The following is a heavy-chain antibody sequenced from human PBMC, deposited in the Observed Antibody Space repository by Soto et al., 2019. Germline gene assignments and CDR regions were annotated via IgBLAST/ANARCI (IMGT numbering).Heavy chain of an antibody. CDR2: GYFTGST. J-gene: IGHJ3*01. V-gene: IGHV4-61*01. Sequence: QVYLQESGPGVVKPSETLSLTCTVSGTSATTSGCCSSFRTSPRQTPGTGPEYNGYGYFTGSTKYKPSPQSRLTISLVKFTNEFSLNLTSVTSADTAAYYCARGTVSGVVILRHAVDVWGQGTRVVVSP. D-gene: IGHD3-3*01. CDR3: ARGTVSGVVILRHAVDV. CDR1: GTSATTSGCCSSF.